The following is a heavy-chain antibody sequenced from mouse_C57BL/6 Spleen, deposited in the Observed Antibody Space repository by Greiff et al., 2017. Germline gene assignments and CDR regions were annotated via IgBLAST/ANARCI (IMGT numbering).Heavy chain of an antibody. J-gene: IGHJ2*01. CDR1: GFSLSTSGMG. D-gene: IGHD1-1*01. CDR3: ARSGLLRYLDY. Sequence: QVTLKVCGPGILQSSQTLSLTCSFSGFSLSTSGMGVSWIRQPSGKGLEWLAHIYWDDDKRYNPSLKSRLTISKDTSRNQVFLKITSVDTADTATYYCARSGLLRYLDYWGQGTTLTVSS. V-gene: IGHV8-12*01. CDR2: IYWDDDK.